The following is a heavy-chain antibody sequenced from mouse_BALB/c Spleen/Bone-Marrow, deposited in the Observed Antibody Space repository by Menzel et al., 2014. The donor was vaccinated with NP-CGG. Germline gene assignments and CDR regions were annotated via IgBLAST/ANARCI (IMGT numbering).Heavy chain of an antibody. CDR1: GYTFTSYV. Sequence: LQESGPELVKPGASVMMSCKASGYTFTSYVIHWVKQKPGQGLEWIAYINPYNDDTKYNEKLKGKVTLTSDKSSSTANMEFSILTSEDSAVFCCARGGITNYYGLDYWGQGTSVTVSS. V-gene: IGHV1-14*01. D-gene: IGHD2-4*01. CDR3: ARGGITNYYGLDY. CDR2: INPYNDDT. J-gene: IGHJ4*01.